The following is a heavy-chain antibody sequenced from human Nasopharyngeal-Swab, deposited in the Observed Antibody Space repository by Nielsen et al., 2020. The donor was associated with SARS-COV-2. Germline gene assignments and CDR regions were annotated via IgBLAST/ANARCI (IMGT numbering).Heavy chain of an antibody. CDR1: GFDFSTFW. Sequence: GESLKISCAASGFDFSTFWMAWVRQAPGKGLEWVSYISSSGSTIYYADSVKGRFTISRDNAKNSLYLQMNSLRAEDTAVYYCARDLPGYDILTGYYRAYYFDYWGQGTLVTVSS. CDR2: ISSSGSTI. V-gene: IGHV3-48*04. D-gene: IGHD3-9*01. CDR3: ARDLPGYDILTGYYRAYYFDY. J-gene: IGHJ4*02.